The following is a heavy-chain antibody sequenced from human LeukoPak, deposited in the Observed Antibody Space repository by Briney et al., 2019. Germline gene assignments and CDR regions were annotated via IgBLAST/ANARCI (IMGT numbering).Heavy chain of an antibody. J-gene: IGHJ6*03. Sequence: SETLSLTCAVYGGSFSGYYWSWIRQPPGKGLEWIGEINHSGSTNYNPSLKSRVTISVDTSKNQFSLKLSSVTAADTAVYYCARLGIAAAGRRYYYYYMDVWGKGTTVTISS. D-gene: IGHD6-13*01. V-gene: IGHV4-34*01. CDR1: GGSFSGYY. CDR3: ARLGIAAAGRRYYYYYMDV. CDR2: INHSGST.